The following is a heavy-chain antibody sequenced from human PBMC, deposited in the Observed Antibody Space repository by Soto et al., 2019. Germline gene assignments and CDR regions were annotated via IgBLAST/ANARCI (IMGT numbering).Heavy chain of an antibody. CDR2: INHSGST. CDR1: GGSFSAYY. CDR3: AGVSSSWYGAFDM. Sequence: QVQLQQWGAGLLKPSETLSLTCAVSGGSFSAYYWTWIRQPPGKGLEWIGEINHSGSTNYKSSLTGRVTISGDTSVNQFSLRLSSVTAADTAVYYCAGVSSSWYGAFDMWGQGTRVTVSS. D-gene: IGHD6-19*01. V-gene: IGHV4-34*01. J-gene: IGHJ3*02.